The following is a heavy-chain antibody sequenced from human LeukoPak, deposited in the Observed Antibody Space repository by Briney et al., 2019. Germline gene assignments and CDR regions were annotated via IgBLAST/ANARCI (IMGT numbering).Heavy chain of an antibody. Sequence: GRSLRLSCAASGCTFSSYAMSWVRQAPGKGLDWISAISGSGGSTYYADSVKGRFTISRDNSKNTLYLQMNSLRAEDMAFFFQAEDGIRDFDWLSPTFGYWGQGTLVTVSS. V-gene: IGHV3-23*01. J-gene: IGHJ4*02. CDR1: GCTFSSYA. CDR2: ISGSGGST. CDR3: AEDGIRDFDWLSPTFGY. D-gene: IGHD3-9*01.